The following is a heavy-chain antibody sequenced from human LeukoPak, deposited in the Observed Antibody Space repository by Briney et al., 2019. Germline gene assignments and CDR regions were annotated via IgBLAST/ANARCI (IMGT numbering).Heavy chain of an antibody. CDR2: ISGSGGST. CDR1: GFTFRDYY. CDR3: AKASAMIVVVSKHFDY. J-gene: IGHJ4*02. Sequence: GGSLRLSCAASGFTFRDYYMSWIRQAPGKGLEWVSAISGSGGSTYYADSVKGRFTISRDNSKNTLYLQMNSLRAEDTAVYYCAKASAMIVVVSKHFDYWGQGTLVTVSS. D-gene: IGHD3-22*01. V-gene: IGHV3-23*01.